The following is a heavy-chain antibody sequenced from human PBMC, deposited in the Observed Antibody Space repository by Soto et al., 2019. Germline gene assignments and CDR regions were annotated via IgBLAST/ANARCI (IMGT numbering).Heavy chain of an antibody. CDR2: IYYSGST. J-gene: IGHJ4*02. D-gene: IGHD3-9*01. Sequence: SETLSLTCTVSGGSISSYYWSWIRQPPGKGLEWIGYIYYSGSTNYNPSLKSRVTISVDTSKNQFSLKLSSVTAADTAVYYCARLRYFDWLSYDYWGQGTLVTVSS. CDR3: ARLRYFDWLSYDY. CDR1: GGSISSYY. V-gene: IGHV4-59*08.